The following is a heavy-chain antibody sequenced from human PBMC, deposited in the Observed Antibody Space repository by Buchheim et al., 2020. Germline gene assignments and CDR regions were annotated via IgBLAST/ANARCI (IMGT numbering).Heavy chain of an antibody. CDR3: ARGERRGGYSYRYYYGMDA. CDR2: INHRGST. J-gene: IGHJ6*02. V-gene: IGHV4-34*01. Sequence: QLQLQESGPGLVKPSETLSLTCAVYGGSFSGYYWSWIRQPPGKGLEWLGEINHRGSTNYNPSLKSRVTISVDTSKNQFSLRLSSVTAADTAVYYCARGERRGGYSYRYYYGMDAWGQGTT. D-gene: IGHD5-18*01. CDR1: GGSFSGYY.